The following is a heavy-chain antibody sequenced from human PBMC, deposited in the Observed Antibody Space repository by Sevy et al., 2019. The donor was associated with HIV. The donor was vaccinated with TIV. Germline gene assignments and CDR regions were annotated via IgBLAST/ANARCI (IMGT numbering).Heavy chain of an antibody. D-gene: IGHD6-19*01. CDR3: ASSPRTVAGTRFAGNYYYGMDV. J-gene: IGHJ6*02. CDR1: GFTFSDYY. Sequence: GGSLRLSCAASGFTFSDYYMSWIRQAPGKGLEWVSYISSSGSTIYYADSVKGRFTISRDNAKNSLYLQMNSLRAEDTAVYYCASSPRTVAGTRFAGNYYYGMDVWGQGTTVTVSS. V-gene: IGHV3-11*01. CDR2: ISSSGSTI.